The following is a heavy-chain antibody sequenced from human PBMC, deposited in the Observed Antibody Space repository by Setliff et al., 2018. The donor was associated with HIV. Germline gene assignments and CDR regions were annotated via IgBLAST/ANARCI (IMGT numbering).Heavy chain of an antibody. J-gene: IGHJ1*01. Sequence: PGGSLRLSCAASGFTFRSYEMNWVRQAPGKGLEWVSHIGSSGNTINYADSVEGRFTVSRDNAKNSQYLQMNSLRAEDTAVYYCATLDLGDIVLGNPRLFYFQHWGQGTLVTVS. CDR3: ATLDLGDIVLGNPRLFYFQH. V-gene: IGHV3-48*03. CDR2: IGSSGNTI. D-gene: IGHD2-8*02. CDR1: GFTFRSYE.